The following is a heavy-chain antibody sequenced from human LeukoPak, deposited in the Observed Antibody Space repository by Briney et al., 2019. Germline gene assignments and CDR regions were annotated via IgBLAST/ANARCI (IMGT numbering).Heavy chain of an antibody. CDR1: GGSMSPFY. CDR2: IYYSGGT. Sequence: SETLSLTCTVSGGSMSPFYWSWIRQSPGKGLEWIGSIYYSGGTNFNPSLKSRVTISVDTSKNQFSLELSSVTAADTAVYYCAVNSTKHTFDIWGQGTMVTVSS. D-gene: IGHD1-1*01. V-gene: IGHV4-59*08. J-gene: IGHJ3*02. CDR3: AVNSTKHTFDI.